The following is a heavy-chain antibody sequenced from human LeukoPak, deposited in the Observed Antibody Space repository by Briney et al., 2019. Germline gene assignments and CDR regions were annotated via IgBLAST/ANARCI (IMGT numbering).Heavy chain of an antibody. Sequence: GGSLRLSCAASGFTFDDYGMTWGRQAPGKGGEGVSGINWNGGSTVYADSVKGRFTISRDNAKNSLYLQMNSLRAEDTAFYYCARFGGYSLSYYMDVWGKGTTVTVSS. J-gene: IGHJ6*03. CDR2: INWNGGST. D-gene: IGHD3-22*01. CDR3: ARFGGYSLSYYMDV. V-gene: IGHV3-20*04. CDR1: GFTFDDYG.